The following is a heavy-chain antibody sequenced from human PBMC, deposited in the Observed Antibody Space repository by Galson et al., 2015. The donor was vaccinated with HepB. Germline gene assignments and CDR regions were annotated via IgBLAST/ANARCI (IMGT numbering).Heavy chain of an antibody. V-gene: IGHV3-23*01. CDR3: AKWFPITWYFDL. Sequence: SLRLSCAASGFTFSSYAMIWARQAPGKGLEWVSGINAGGGNTYYADSVKGRFTISRDNSKNTLYLQMNSLRAEDTAVYYCAKWFPITWYFDLWGRGTLVTVSS. D-gene: IGHD3-10*01. J-gene: IGHJ2*01. CDR2: INAGGGNT. CDR1: GFTFSSYA.